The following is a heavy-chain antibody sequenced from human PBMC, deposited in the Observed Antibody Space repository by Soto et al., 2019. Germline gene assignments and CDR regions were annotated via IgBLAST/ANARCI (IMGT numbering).Heavy chain of an antibody. CDR2: IYYSGST. CDR3: ARHDDIVAMLDY. J-gene: IGHJ4*02. Sequence: SQTLSLTWTGSGGTISSDSWSWFRQPPGKGLEWIGYIYYSGSTNYNPSLKSRVTISVDTSKNQFSLKLSSVTAADTAVYYCARHDDIVAMLDYWGQGTLVTVS. V-gene: IGHV4-59*08. D-gene: IGHD5-12*01. CDR1: GGTISSDS.